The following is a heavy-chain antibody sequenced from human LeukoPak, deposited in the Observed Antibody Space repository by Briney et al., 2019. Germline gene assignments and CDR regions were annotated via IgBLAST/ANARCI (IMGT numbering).Heavy chain of an antibody. CDR3: ARNPLRYFDWLLPSKYYYYYMDV. V-gene: IGHV1-46*01. D-gene: IGHD3-9*01. J-gene: IGHJ6*03. CDR2: INPSDGST. Sequence: ASVKVSCKASGYTFTSYYMHWVRQAPGQGLEWMGKINPSDGSTRYAQKFQGRVTMTRDMSTSTVYMELSSLRSEDTAVYYCARNPLRYFDWLLPSKYYYYYMDVWGKGTTVTVSS. CDR1: GYTFTSYY.